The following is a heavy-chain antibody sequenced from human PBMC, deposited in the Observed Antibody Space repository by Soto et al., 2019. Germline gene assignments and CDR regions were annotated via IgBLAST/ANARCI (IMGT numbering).Heavy chain of an antibody. J-gene: IGHJ6*02. CDR2: IYYSGST. CDR3: ARAAYLGYYGMDV. D-gene: IGHD3-16*01. V-gene: IGHV4-30-4*01. Sequence: TSETLSLTCTVSGGSISSGDYYWSWIRQPPGKGLEWIGYIYYSGSTYYNPSLKSRVTISVDTSKNQFSLKLSSVTAADTAVYYCARAAYLGYYGMDVWGQGTTVTVSS. CDR1: GGSISSGDYY.